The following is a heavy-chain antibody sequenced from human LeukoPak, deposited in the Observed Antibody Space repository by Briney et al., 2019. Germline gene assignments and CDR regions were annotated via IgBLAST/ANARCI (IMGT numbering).Heavy chain of an antibody. CDR3: ARFSEYSHSSVHYLDY. CDR2: IYHSGST. D-gene: IGHD3-22*01. J-gene: IGHJ4*02. CDR1: GGSFSGYY. Sequence: SETLSLTCGVHGGSFSGYYWSWIRQPPGKGLEWIGSIYHSGSTYYNPSLKSRVTISLDTSRNKFFLRLSTVPAADTAVYYCARFSEYSHSSVHYLDYWGQGTLVSVSS. V-gene: IGHV4-34*01.